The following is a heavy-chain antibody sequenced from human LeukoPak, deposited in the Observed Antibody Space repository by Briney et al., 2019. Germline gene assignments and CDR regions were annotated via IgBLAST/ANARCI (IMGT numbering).Heavy chain of an antibody. CDR2: ISWNSGSI. D-gene: IGHD6-13*01. CDR1: GFTFDDYA. CDR3: ARVSYSSSWYGPYYYYYMDV. V-gene: IGHV3-9*01. Sequence: SLSLSCAASGFTFDDYAMHWVRQAPGKGLEWVSGISWNSGSIGYADSVKGRFTISRDNAKNSLYLQMNSLRAEDTALYYCARVSYSSSWYGPYYYYYMDVWGKGTTVTVSS. J-gene: IGHJ6*03.